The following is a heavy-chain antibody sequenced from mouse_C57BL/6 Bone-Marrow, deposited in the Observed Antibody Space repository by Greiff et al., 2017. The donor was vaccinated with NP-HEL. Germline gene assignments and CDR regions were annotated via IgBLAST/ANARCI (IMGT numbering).Heavy chain of an antibody. D-gene: IGHD1-2*01. CDR1: GYTFTSYW. V-gene: IGHV1-72*01. CDR2: IDPNRGGT. J-gene: IGHJ2*01. CDR3: ARSITTPSYFDD. Sequence: QVHVKQPGAELVKPGASVKLSCKASGYTFTSYWMHWVKQRPGRGLEWIGRIDPNRGGTKYNEKFKGKATLTVDKPSSTAYMQLSSLTSEDSAVYYCARSITTPSYFDDWGQGTTLTVSS.